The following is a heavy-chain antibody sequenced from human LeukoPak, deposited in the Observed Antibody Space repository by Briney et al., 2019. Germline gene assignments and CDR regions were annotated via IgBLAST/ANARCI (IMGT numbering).Heavy chain of an antibody. V-gene: IGHV4-4*07. J-gene: IGHJ5*02. CDR1: GGSISSYY. D-gene: IGHD6-13*01. CDR3: ARLAPIAAAETSWFDP. Sequence: SETLSLTCTVSGGSISSYYWSWIRQPAGKGLEWIGRIYTSGSTNYNPSLKSRVTMSVDTSKNQFSLKLSSVTAADTAVYYCARLAPIAAAETSWFDPWGQGTLVTVSS. CDR2: IYTSGST.